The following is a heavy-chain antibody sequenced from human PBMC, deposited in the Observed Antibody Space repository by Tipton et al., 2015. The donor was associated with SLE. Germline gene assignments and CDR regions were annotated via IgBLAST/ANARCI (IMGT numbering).Heavy chain of an antibody. CDR1: DDSVSSAYY. CDR3: ARSWSGRREFDY. CDR2: IYRTGTT. D-gene: IGHD1-26*01. J-gene: IGHJ4*02. V-gene: IGHV4-38-2*02. Sequence: TLSLTCIVSDDSVSSAYYWAWIRQPPGKGLQLIACIYRTGTTYVNPSLKSRVSMSMDTANNRFSLTMTSLTVADTAVYYCARSWSGRREFDYWGPGTLVTVAS.